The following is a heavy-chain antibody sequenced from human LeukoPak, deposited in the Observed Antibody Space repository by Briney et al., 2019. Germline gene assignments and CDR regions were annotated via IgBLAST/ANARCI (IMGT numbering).Heavy chain of an antibody. CDR3: ATSWGPDTSAFRWGRDGMDV. V-gene: IGHV3-23*01. D-gene: IGHD3-16*01. J-gene: IGHJ6*02. CDR1: GLTFSNYA. CDR2: ISKSGGHT. Sequence: GGSLRLSCAASGLTFSNYAMSWVRQASGRGLEWVSAISKSGGHTYYTPSAKGRFTIYRDNSKNTQYLQMNSLRAEDTAVYYCATSWGPDTSAFRWGRDGMDVWGQGTTVIVSS.